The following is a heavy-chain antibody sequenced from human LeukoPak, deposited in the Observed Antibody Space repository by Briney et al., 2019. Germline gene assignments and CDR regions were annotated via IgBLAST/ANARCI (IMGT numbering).Heavy chain of an antibody. CDR2: ISGSGGST. CDR1: GFTFSSYA. V-gene: IGHV3-23*01. CDR3: AKDSSGYYLSSYFDY. Sequence: GGSLLLSCAASGFTFSSYAMSWVRQAPGKGLEWVSAISGSGGSTYYADSVKGRFTISRDNSKNTLYLQMNSLRAEDTAVYYCAKDSSGYYLSSYFDYWGQGTLVTVSS. D-gene: IGHD3-22*01. J-gene: IGHJ4*02.